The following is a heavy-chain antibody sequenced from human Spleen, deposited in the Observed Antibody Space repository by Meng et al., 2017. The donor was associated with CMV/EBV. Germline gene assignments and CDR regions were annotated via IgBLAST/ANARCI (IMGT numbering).Heavy chain of an antibody. CDR2: IYYSGST. J-gene: IGHJ5*02. Sequence: DAGPRLVKPSTTLSLPCTVPGASISSGNYYWSLIRQPPGKGLEWIGYIYYSGSTYYNPSLKSRVTISVDTSKNQFSLKLSSVTAADTAVYYCARPRAGQTGWFDPWGQGTLVTVSS. CDR1: GASISSGNYY. V-gene: IGHV4-30-4*08. D-gene: IGHD3-10*01. CDR3: ARPRAGQTGWFDP.